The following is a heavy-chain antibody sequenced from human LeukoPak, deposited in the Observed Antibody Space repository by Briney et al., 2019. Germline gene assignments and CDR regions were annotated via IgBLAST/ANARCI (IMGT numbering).Heavy chain of an antibody. J-gene: IGHJ5*02. CDR3: ARDGLPGDILTGWNWFDP. CDR1: GYTFTGYY. Sequence: ASVKVSCKASGYTFTGYYMHWVRQAPGQGLEWMGWINPNSGGTNYAQKFQGRVTMTRDTSISTAYMELSRLRSDDTAVYYCARDGLPGDILTGWNWFDPWGQGTLVTVSS. V-gene: IGHV1-2*02. D-gene: IGHD3-9*01. CDR2: INPNSGGT.